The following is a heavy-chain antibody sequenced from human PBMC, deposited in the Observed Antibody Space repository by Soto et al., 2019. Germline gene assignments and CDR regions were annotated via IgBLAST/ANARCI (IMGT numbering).Heavy chain of an antibody. Sequence: QVQLQESGPGLVKPSETLSLTCTVSGGSISSYYWSWIRQPPGKGLEWIGYIYYSGSTNYNPSLKSRVTISVDTSKNQFSLKLSSVTAADTAVYYCARRWGYAIDYWGQGTLVTVFS. CDR1: GGSISSYY. CDR2: IYYSGST. J-gene: IGHJ4*02. D-gene: IGHD2-8*01. V-gene: IGHV4-59*08. CDR3: ARRWGYAIDY.